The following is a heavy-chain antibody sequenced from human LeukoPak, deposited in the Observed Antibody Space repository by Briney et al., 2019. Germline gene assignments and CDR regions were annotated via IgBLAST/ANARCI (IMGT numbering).Heavy chain of an antibody. CDR1: GFTFSSYA. CDR3: AKDRYGYSYGLSTAGYDAFDI. J-gene: IGHJ3*02. CDR2: ISGSGGST. D-gene: IGHD5-18*01. V-gene: IGHV3-23*01. Sequence: PGGSLRLSCAASGFTFSSYAMSWVRQAPGKGLEWVSAISGSGGSTYYADSVKGRFTISRDNSKNTLYLQMNSLRAEDTAVYYCAKDRYGYSYGLSTAGYDAFDIWGQGTMVTVSS.